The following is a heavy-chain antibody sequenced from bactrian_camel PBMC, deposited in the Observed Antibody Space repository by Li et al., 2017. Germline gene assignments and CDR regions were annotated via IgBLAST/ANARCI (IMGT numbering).Heavy chain of an antibody. CDR2: FYTGVGNA. CDR1: GFTSSSNS. D-gene: IGHD6*01. V-gene: IGHV3S40*01. Sequence: DVQLVESGGGSVQAGGSLRLSCAASGFTSSSNSMGWFRQAPGKEREGVGGFYTGVGNAYYADTVKGRFTISRDTDKKTVFLSMSSLKPEDTAMYYCALDGTYGGDWDEHRVLRRTEYNNWGQGTQVTVS. J-gene: IGHJ4*01. CDR3: ALDGTYGGDWDEHRVLRRTEYNN.